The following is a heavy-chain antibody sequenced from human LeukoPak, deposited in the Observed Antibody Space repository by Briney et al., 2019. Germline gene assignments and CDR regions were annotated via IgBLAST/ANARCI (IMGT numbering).Heavy chain of an antibody. Sequence: SETLSLTCTVSGGSISSGYYWGWIRQPPGKGLEWIGTIYHSGSTYYNPSLKSRVTISVDTSKNQFSLKLTSVTAADTAVYYCARARGYCSSTICYRYYFDYWGQGTLVTVSS. CDR2: IYHSGST. CDR1: GGSISSGYY. CDR3: ARARGYCSSTICYRYYFDY. V-gene: IGHV4-38-2*02. J-gene: IGHJ4*02. D-gene: IGHD2-2*01.